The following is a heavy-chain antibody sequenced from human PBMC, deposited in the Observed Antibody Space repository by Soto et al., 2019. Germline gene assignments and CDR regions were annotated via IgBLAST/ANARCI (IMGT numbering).Heavy chain of an antibody. J-gene: IGHJ5*02. V-gene: IGHV3-23*01. Sequence: GGSLRLSCAASGFTFSSYAMSWVRQAPGKGLEWVSAISGSGGSTYYADSVKGRFTISRDNSKNTLYLQMNSLRAEDTAVYYCARDFDYYDSSGPNWFDPWGQGTLVTVSS. CDR1: GFTFSSYA. D-gene: IGHD3-22*01. CDR2: ISGSGGST. CDR3: ARDFDYYDSSGPNWFDP.